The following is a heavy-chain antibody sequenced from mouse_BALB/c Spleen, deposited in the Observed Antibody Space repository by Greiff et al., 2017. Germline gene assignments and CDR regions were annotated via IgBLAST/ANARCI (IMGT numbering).Heavy chain of an antibody. CDR1: GFTFSSYG. V-gene: IGHV5-6*01. CDR3: ARQGYYGSSYQAWFAY. D-gene: IGHD1-1*01. CDR2: ISSGGSYT. J-gene: IGHJ3*01. Sequence: EVHLVESGGDLVKPGGSLKLSCAASGFTFSSYGMSWVRQTPDKRLEWVATISSGGSYTYYPDSVKGRFTISRDNAKNTLYLQMSSLKSEDTAMYYCARQGYYGSSYQAWFAYWGQGTLVTVSA.